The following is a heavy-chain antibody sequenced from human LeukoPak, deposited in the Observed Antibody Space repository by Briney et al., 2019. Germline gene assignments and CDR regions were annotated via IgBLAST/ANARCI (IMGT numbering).Heavy chain of an antibody. J-gene: IGHJ3*02. CDR2: IFYSGST. Sequence: PSETLSLTCTVSGGSISNDYWSWIRQPPGKGLEWIGYIFYSGSTNYSPSLKSRVTISLATSGDQFSLKLDSVTAADTAVYYCARAALIYYDTSGYSDAFDIWGQGTVVTVSS. V-gene: IGHV4-59*01. CDR1: GGSISNDY. D-gene: IGHD3-22*01. CDR3: ARAALIYYDTSGYSDAFDI.